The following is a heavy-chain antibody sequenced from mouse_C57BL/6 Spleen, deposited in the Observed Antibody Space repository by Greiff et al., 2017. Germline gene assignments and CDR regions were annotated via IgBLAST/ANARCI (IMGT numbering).Heavy chain of an antibody. CDR3: ARHYRIYAMDY. CDR1: GYTFTDSN. J-gene: IGHJ4*01. CDR2: LNPNNGGT. D-gene: IGHD2-12*01. V-gene: IGHV1-22*01. Sequence: EVQLQQSGPELVKPGASVKMSCKATGYTFTDSNMHWVKQNHGNSLEWIGYLNPNNGGTSYNPKFKGKATLTVNKSSSTAYMELRSLTSEDSAVYYCARHYRIYAMDYWGQGTSVTVSS.